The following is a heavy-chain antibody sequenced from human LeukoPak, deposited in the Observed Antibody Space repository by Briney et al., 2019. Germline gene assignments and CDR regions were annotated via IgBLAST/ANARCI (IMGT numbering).Heavy chain of an antibody. V-gene: IGHV1-18*01. D-gene: IGHD6-13*01. CDR2: ISAYNGNT. CDR3: ARDLMGIAYRGAFYY. J-gene: IGHJ4*02. CDR1: GYTFTSYA. Sequence: GASVKVSCKASGYTFTSYAMNWVRQAPGQGLEWMGWISAYNGNTNYAQKLQGRVTMTTDTSTSTAYMELRSLRSDDTAVYYCARDLMGIAYRGAFYYWGQGTLVTVSS.